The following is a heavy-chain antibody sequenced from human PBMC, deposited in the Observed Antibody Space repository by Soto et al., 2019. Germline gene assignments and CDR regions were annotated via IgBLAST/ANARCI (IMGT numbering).Heavy chain of an antibody. CDR1: GFSLSTIGVG. D-gene: IGHD2-21*02. V-gene: IGHV2-5*02. Sequence: QITLKESGPTLVKPTQTLTLTCTFSGFSLSTIGVGVGWIRQPPGKALEWLALIYWDDDKRYSPSLKSRLTATKDTSKHQVVLTMTNRDPVDTATYYCVQSRCGGDCLQSYSSHSYYGLDVWGQGTTVTVSS. CDR2: IYWDDDK. J-gene: IGHJ6*02. CDR3: VQSRCGGDCLQSYSSHSYYGLDV.